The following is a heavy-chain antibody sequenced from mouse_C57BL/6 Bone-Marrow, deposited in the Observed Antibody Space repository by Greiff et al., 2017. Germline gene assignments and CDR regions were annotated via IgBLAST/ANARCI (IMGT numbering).Heavy chain of an antibody. V-gene: IGHV14-4*01. D-gene: IGHD2-4*01. J-gene: IGHJ3*01. CDR3: TPCDYDEG. CDR1: GFNIKDDY. CDR2: IDPENGDT. Sequence: EVQLQQSGAELVRPGASVKLSCTASGFNIKDDYMHWVKQRPEQGLEWIGWIDPENGDTEYASKFQGKATITADTSSNTAYLQLSSLTSEDTAVYYCTPCDYDEGWGQGTLVTVSA.